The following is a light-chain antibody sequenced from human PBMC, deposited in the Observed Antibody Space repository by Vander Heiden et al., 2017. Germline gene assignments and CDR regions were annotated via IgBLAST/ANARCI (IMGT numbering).Light chain of an antibody. CDR3: QQFDSAPAYT. CDR2: AAS. V-gene: IGKV1-39*01. CDR1: QSISSY. J-gene: IGKJ2*01. Sequence: DIQMTQSPSSLSASVGDRVTITCRASQSISSYLNWYQQKPGKAPKLLIYAASSLQSGVPSRFSGRAYGPDFVLTMRSRQPEDFAPYYCQQFDSAPAYTFGPGTKMEIK.